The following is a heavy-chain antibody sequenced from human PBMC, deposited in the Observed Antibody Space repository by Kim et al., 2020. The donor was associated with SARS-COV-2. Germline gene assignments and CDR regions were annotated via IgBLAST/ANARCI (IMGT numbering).Heavy chain of an antibody. D-gene: IGHD3-10*01. J-gene: IGHJ4*01. CDR1: GFIFSNYA. Sequence: GGSLRLSCAGSGFIFSNYAVSWVRQAPGKGLEWVSAISGSGDRTFYTDSVRGRVTISRDNSKNTVFLQLNGLRVEDAAVYYCAKHWGSGTYYNYFDYWGAGYPVTASS. V-gene: IGHV3-23*01. CDR3: AKHWGSGTYYNYFDY. CDR2: ISGSGDRT.